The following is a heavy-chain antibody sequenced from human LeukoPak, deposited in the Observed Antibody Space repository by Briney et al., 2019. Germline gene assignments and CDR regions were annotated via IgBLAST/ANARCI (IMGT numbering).Heavy chain of an antibody. V-gene: IGHV4-59*01. D-gene: IGHD1-26*01. CDR2: IYYSGST. J-gene: IGHJ4*02. CDR3: ARDRGSGSYLGLDY. CDR1: GGSISSYY. Sequence: SETLCLTCTVSGGSISSYYWSWIRQPPGKGLEWIGYIYYSGSTNYNPSLKSRVTISVDTSKNQFSLKLSSVTAADTAVYYCARDRGSGSYLGLDYWGQGTLVTVSS.